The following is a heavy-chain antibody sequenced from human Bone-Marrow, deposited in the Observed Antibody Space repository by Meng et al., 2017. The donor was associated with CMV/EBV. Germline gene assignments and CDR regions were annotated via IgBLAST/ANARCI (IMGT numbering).Heavy chain of an antibody. CDR3: AHDSSGYGGWFDP. V-gene: IGHV1-69*02. CDR2: IIPILGIA. J-gene: IGHJ5*02. Sequence: SVKVSCKSSGGTFSSYTISWVRQAPGQGLEWMGRIIPILGIANYAQKFQGRVTITADKSTSTAYMELSSLRSEDTAVYDCAHDSSGYGGWFDPWGQGTLVTVSS. D-gene: IGHD3-22*01. CDR1: GGTFSSYT.